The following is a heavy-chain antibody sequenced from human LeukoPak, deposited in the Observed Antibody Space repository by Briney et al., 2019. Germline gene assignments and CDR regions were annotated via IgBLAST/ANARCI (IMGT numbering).Heavy chain of an antibody. J-gene: IGHJ4*02. CDR2: ISGSGGST. V-gene: IGHV3-23*01. CDR3: AKLMRDYYDSSGYYSYYFDY. D-gene: IGHD3-22*01. CDR1: GFTFSSYA. Sequence: GGSLRLSCAASGFTFSSYAMSWVRQAPGKGLEWVSAISGSGGSTYYADSVKGRFTISRDNSKNTLYLQMNSLRVEDTAVYYCAKLMRDYYDSSGYYSYYFDYWGQGTLVTVSS.